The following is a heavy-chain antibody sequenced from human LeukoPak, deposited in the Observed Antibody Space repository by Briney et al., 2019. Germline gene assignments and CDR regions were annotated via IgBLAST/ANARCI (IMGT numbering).Heavy chain of an antibody. D-gene: IGHD4-11*01. J-gene: IGHJ6*02. V-gene: IGHV4-31*03. CDR1: GASISSSTYY. CDR2: IYYSGST. CDR3: ARGDYMREYGMDV. Sequence: SETLSLTCTVSGASISSSTYYWSWIRQHPGKGLEWIGYIYYSGSTYYNPSLKSRVTISVDTSKNQFSLKLSSVTAADTAVYYCARGDYMREYGMDVWGQGTTVTVSS.